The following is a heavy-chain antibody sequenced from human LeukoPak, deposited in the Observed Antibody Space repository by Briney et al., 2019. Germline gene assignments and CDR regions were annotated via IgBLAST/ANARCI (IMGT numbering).Heavy chain of an antibody. Sequence: GGSLRLSCAASGFTFSSYDMHWVRQPTGKGLEWVSDIGTAGDPYYPASVKGRFTISRENAKTSLYLQMNRLRAGDTAVYYCARGIGSGWAGFDYWGQGTLVTVSS. CDR2: IGTAGDP. J-gene: IGHJ4*02. CDR3: ARGIGSGWAGFDY. D-gene: IGHD6-19*01. V-gene: IGHV3-13*05. CDR1: GFTFSSYD.